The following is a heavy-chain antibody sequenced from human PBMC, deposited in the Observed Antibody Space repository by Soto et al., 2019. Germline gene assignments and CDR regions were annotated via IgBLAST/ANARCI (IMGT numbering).Heavy chain of an antibody. V-gene: IGHV4-34*01. CDR2: INHSGST. J-gene: IGHJ4*02. CDR1: GGSFSGYY. CDR3: ARGPGASGTYHYYFDY. D-gene: IGHD3-10*01. Sequence: SETLSLTCAVYGGSFSGYYWSWIRQPPGKGLEWIGEINHSGSTNYNPSLKSRVTISVDTSKNQFSLKLSSVTAADTAVYYCARGPGASGTYHYYFDYWGPGTLVTVSS.